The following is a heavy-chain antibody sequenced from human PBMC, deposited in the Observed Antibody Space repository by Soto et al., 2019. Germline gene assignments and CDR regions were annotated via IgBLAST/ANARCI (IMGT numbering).Heavy chain of an antibody. Sequence: PGGSLRLSCAASGFTFNHYAMSWVRQAPGKGLEWVSIIIANGGTFYADSAKGRFFISSDDSKNTVYLQMSSLRVEDTAIYYCAKDYTVAADPSSVILFDYWGQGALVTVSS. V-gene: IGHV3-23*01. CDR1: GFTFNHYA. J-gene: IGHJ4*02. CDR2: IIANGGT. D-gene: IGHD2-15*01. CDR3: AKDYTVAADPSSVILFDY.